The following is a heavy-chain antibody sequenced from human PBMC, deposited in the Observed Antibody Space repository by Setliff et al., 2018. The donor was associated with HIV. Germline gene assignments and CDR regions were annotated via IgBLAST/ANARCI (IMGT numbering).Heavy chain of an antibody. Sequence: LSLTCTVSGGSVSSGSYYWSWFRQPAGKGLEWIGRIYTSGSTNYNPSLKSRLTISLDTSKNKFSLKLSSVTAADTAVYYCARSRDDNPRDGYNWGQLDYWGQGTRGTSPQ. CDR1: GGSVSSGSYY. J-gene: IGHJ4*02. CDR2: IYTSGST. V-gene: IGHV4-61*02. D-gene: IGHD5-18*01. CDR3: ARSRDDNPRDGYNWGQLDY.